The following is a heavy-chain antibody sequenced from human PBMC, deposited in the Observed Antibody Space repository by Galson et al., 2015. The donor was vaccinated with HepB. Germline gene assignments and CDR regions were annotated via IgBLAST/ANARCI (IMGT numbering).Heavy chain of an antibody. CDR3: ARNLDRGTDISFF. D-gene: IGHD3-10*01. CDR1: GFTFSTYG. J-gene: IGHJ4*02. CDR2: MWHDGSNK. Sequence: SLRLSCAASGFTFSTYGMHWVRQAPDKGLEWVAVMWHDGSNKQYADSVKGRFTVSRDTSKSMLFLQMNSLGAEDTAVYYCARNLDRGTDISFFWGQGTLVTVSS. V-gene: IGHV3-33*01.